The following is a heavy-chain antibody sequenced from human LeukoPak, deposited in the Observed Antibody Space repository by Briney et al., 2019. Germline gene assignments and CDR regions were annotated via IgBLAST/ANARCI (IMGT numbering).Heavy chain of an antibody. V-gene: IGHV3-30-3*01. D-gene: IGHD2-21*01. CDR2: ISYDGNIK. J-gene: IGHJ1*01. Sequence: GGSLRLSCAASGFTFSSYAMYWVRQAPGKGLEWVAVISYDGNIKYYADSVKGRFTISRDNSKNTMYLQMNSLRVEDTAVYYCARARHSPKPIAEYFQHWGQGTLVTVSS. CDR3: ARARHSPKPIAEYFQH. CDR1: GFTFSSYA.